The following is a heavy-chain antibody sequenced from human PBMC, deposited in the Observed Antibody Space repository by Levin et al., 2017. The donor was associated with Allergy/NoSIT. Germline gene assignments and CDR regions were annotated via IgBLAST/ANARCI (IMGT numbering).Heavy chain of an antibody. Sequence: ASVKVSCKASGYTFTGYIFTAPYIHWVRQVPGQGLEWMGWINLKSGGTKYAQKFQGRVAMTRDTSISTAYMEVSGLGSDKTALYYCAKYHHSSPFDYWGQGTLVTVSS. CDR1: GYTFTGYIFTAPY. D-gene: IGHD2-2*01. V-gene: IGHV1-2*02. CDR2: INLKSGGT. J-gene: IGHJ4*02. CDR3: AKYHHSSPFDY.